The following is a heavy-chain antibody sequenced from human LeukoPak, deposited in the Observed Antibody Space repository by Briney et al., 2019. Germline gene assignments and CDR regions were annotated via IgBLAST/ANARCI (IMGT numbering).Heavy chain of an antibody. V-gene: IGHV3-30*03. Sequence: PGRSLRLSCAASGFTFSSYGMHWVRQAPGKGLEWVAVISYDGSNKYYADSVKGRFTISRDNSKNTLYLQMNSLRAEDTAVYYCARNFYCSGGSCYYFDYWGQGTLVTVSS. CDR2: ISYDGSNK. J-gene: IGHJ4*02. CDR1: GFTFSSYG. CDR3: ARNFYCSGGSCYYFDY. D-gene: IGHD2-15*01.